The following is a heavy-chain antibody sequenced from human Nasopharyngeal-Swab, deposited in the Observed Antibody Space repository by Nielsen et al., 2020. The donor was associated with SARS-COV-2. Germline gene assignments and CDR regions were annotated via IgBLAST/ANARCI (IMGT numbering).Heavy chain of an antibody. D-gene: IGHD3-22*01. Sequence: ETLSLTCAASGFTFSSYWMSWVRQAPGKGLEWVANIKQDGSEKNYVDSVKGRFTISRDNAKNSLYLQMNILRAEDTAVYYCARSISDASGYRPLLDWGQGTLVIVSS. CDR1: GFTFSSYW. J-gene: IGHJ4*02. CDR3: ARSISDASGYRPLLD. V-gene: IGHV3-7*03. CDR2: IKQDGSEK.